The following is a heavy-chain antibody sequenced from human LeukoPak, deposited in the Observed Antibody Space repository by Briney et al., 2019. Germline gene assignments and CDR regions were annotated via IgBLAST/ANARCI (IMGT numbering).Heavy chain of an antibody. J-gene: IGHJ3*02. V-gene: IGHV4-4*07. CDR2: IYTGGST. CDR3: ARGIVVVPTYAFDI. CDR1: GGSLSSYY. D-gene: IGHD2-2*01. Sequence: SETLSLTCTVSGGSLSSYYWSWIRQPAGMGLEWIGRIYTGGSTNYNPSLKSRVTMSVDTSKNQFSLKLSSVTAADTAVYYCARGIVVVPTYAFDIWGQGTMVTVSS.